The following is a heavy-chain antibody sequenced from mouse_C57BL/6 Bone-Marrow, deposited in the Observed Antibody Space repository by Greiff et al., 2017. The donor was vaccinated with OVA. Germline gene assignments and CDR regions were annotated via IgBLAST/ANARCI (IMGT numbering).Heavy chain of an antibody. CDR1: GFSFTSYG. CDR2: IWGVGST. CDR3: ARHYGSSFNYFDY. Sequence: VMLVESGPGLVAPSQCLSISCTASGFSFTSYGVDWVRQSPGKGLEWLGDIWGVGSTNYYSALKARLGTSKDNSKIQVFLKMNSLQTDDTAMYYCARHYGSSFNYFDYWGQGTTLTVSS. J-gene: IGHJ2*01. D-gene: IGHD1-1*01. V-gene: IGHV2-6*01.